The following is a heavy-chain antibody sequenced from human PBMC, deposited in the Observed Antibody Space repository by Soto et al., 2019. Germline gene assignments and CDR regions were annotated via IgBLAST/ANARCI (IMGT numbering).Heavy chain of an antibody. D-gene: IGHD2-15*01. CDR2: IYWDDDK. CDR3: AHVVVEATATIGYALDS. J-gene: IGHJ4*02. CDR1: GFSLSTSGVG. Sequence: QITLKESGPTLVKPTQTLTLTCTFSGFSLSTSGVGVGWIRQPPGKALEWLALIYWDDDKRYSPSLKSRFTITKDTSKNQVVLTMTNIDPVDTATYFCAHVVVEATATIGYALDSWGQGTLVTVSS. V-gene: IGHV2-5*02.